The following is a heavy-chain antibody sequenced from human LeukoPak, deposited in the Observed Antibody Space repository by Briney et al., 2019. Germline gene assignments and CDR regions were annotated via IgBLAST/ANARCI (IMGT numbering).Heavy chain of an antibody. V-gene: IGHV5-51*01. J-gene: IGHJ4*02. CDR1: GYSFTSQW. CDR2: IYPGDSDT. Sequence: GESLKISCKGSGYSFTSQWIAWVRQMPGKGLEWIGIIYPGDSDTRYSPSFQGQVTISADNSINTAYLQWSSLKASDTAMYYCATNTRNYLLFDAWGQGTLVTVSS. CDR3: ATNTRNYLLFDA. D-gene: IGHD1-7*01.